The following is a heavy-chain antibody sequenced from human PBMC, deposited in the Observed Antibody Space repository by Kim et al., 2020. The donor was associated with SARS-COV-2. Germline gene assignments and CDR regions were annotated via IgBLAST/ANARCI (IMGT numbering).Heavy chain of an antibody. CDR3: AKDSSRFTSGSQYFFDY. CDR2: MSYDGSNK. CDR1: GFSFSTYG. D-gene: IGHD5-18*01. Sequence: GGSLRLSCAASGFSFSTYGMHWVRQAPGKGLQWVAVMSYDGSNKYYVDSVKGRVTISRDNSRNTLYLQMNSLRPEDTAVYFCAKDSSRFTSGSQYFFDYWGRGTLVIVPS. J-gene: IGHJ4*02. V-gene: IGHV3-30*18.